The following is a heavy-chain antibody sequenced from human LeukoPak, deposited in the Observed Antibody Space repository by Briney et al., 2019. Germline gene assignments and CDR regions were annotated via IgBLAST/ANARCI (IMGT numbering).Heavy chain of an antibody. V-gene: IGHV4-39*07. J-gene: IGHJ4*02. CDR3: ASFSPRHYYDSSGYVFDY. Sequence: SETLSLTCTVSGGSISSSSYYWGWIRQPPGKGLEWIGSIYYSGSTYYNPSLKSRVTISVDTSKNQFSLKLSSVTAADTAVYYCASFSPRHYYDSSGYVFDYWGQGTLVTVSS. CDR1: GGSISSSSYY. D-gene: IGHD3-22*01. CDR2: IYYSGST.